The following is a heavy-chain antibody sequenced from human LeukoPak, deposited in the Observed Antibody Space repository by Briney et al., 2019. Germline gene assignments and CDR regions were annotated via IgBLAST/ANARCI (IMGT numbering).Heavy chain of an antibody. V-gene: IGHV4-39*07. CDR3: ARVRLEYYYYYMDV. CDR2: ICYSGST. CDR1: GGSISSSSYY. Sequence: SETLSLTCTVPGGSISSSSYYWGWIRQPPGKGLEWIGSICYSGSTYYNPSLKSRVTISVDRSKNQFSLKLSSVTAADTAVYYCARVRLEYYYYYMDVWGKGTTVTVSS. J-gene: IGHJ6*03. D-gene: IGHD3-3*01.